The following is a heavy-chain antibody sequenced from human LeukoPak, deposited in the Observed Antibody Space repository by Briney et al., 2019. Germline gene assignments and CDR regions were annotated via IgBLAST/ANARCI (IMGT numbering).Heavy chain of an antibody. V-gene: IGHV4-59*01. Sequence: SETLSLTCTVSGGSISNYYWTWIRQSPGKILEWIGYIYYSGSTNYNPSLKSRVTISVDTSKNQFSLKLSSVTAADTAVYYCARGQYYYDFNDWGQGTLVTVSS. J-gene: IGHJ4*02. CDR2: IYYSGST. CDR3: ARGQYYYDFND. CDR1: GGSISNYY. D-gene: IGHD3-22*01.